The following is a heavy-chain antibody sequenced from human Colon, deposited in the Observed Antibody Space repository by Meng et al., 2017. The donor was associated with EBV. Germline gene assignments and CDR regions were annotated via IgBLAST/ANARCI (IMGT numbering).Heavy chain of an antibody. Sequence: QVQPPEAGPVLVKPSETLSRTFAVSGGSISSVYWWTWVRQSPGKGLEWIGEIYHSGSTNYNPSLKSRVTISVDKSKNQFSLKLTSVTAADTAVYYCARGGYYSFDYWGQRTLVTVSS. V-gene: IGHV4-4*02. CDR2: IYHSGST. CDR1: GGSISSVYW. J-gene: IGHJ4*02. D-gene: IGHD5-18*01. CDR3: ARGGYYSFDY.